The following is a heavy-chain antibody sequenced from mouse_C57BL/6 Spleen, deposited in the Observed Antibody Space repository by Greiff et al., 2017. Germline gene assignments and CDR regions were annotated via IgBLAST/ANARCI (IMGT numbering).Heavy chain of an antibody. CDR2: IYPGSGST. J-gene: IGHJ3*01. CDR1: GYTFTSYW. V-gene: IGHV1-55*01. CDR3: AREGYGSSGGFAY. Sequence: QVQLQQPGAELVKPGASVKMSCKASGYTFTSYWITWVKQRPGHGLEWIGDIYPGSGSTNYNEKFKRKATLTVDTSSSTAYMQLSSLTSEDSAVYYCAREGYGSSGGFAYWGQGTLVTVSA. D-gene: IGHD1-1*01.